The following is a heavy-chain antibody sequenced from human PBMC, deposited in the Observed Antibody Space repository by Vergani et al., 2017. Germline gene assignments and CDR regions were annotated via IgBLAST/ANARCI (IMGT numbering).Heavy chain of an antibody. CDR1: GFTFSSYW. V-gene: IGHV3-7*03. D-gene: IGHD6-19*01. J-gene: IGHJ2*01. Sequence: EVQLVESGGGLVQPGGSLRLSCAASGFTFSSYWMSWVRQAPGKGLEWVANIKQDGSEKYYVDSVKGRFTISRDNAKNSLYLQMNSLRAEDTAVYYCARDRYSSGWYGDWXFDLWGRGTLVTVSS. CDR2: IKQDGSEK. CDR3: ARDRYSSGWYGDWXFDL.